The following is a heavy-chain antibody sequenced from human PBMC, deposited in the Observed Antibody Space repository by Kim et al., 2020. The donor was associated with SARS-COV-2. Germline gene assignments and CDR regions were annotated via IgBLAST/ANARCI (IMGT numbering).Heavy chain of an antibody. D-gene: IGHD6-13*01. CDR3: ARGRASTWSIRSYGMDV. V-gene: IGHV3-53*01. CDR1: GFGFSVNY. CDR2: ISSGGSA. J-gene: IGHJ6*02. Sequence: GGSLRLSCAASGFGFSVNYMTWVRQAPGKGLEWVSLISSGGSAYYTDSVKGRFTISRDTSKNTLELQMSSLTVEDTAVYYCARGRASTWSIRSYGMDVWGQGTTVTVSS.